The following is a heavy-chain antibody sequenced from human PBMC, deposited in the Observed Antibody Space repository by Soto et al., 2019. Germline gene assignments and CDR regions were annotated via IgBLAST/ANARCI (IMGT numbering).Heavy chain of an antibody. CDR2: IYYSGST. CDR3: ARSSTSANYFYY. V-gene: IGHV4-31*03. Sequence: QVQLQESGPGLVKPSQTLSLTCTVSGRSISSGGYYWSWIRQHPGKGLEWIGYIYYSGSTYYNQSLKSRITISVDTAKIQFSLKRSSVTAADTAVYYCARSSTSANYFYYLGQGTLVTVSS. CDR1: GRSISSGGYY. D-gene: IGHD2-2*01. J-gene: IGHJ4*02.